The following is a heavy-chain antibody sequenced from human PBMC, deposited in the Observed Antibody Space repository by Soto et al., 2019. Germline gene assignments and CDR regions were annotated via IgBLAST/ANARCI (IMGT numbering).Heavy chain of an antibody. J-gene: IGHJ4*02. CDR1: GFTFSSYW. V-gene: IGHV3-7*03. CDR2: IKEDGNEK. D-gene: IGHD2-2*01. Sequence: EVQLVESGGGLVQPGGSLRLSCAASGFTFSSYWMSWARQAPGKGLEWVANIKEDGNEKYYVESVKGRFTISRDNVEKSLFLQMNSLRAEDTAVYYCGRGYARPDYWGQGTLVTVSS. CDR3: GRGYARPDY.